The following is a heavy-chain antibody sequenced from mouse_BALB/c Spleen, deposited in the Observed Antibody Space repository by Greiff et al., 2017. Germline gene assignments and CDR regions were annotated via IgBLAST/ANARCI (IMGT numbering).Heavy chain of an antibody. V-gene: IGHV1-77*01. CDR1: GYTFTDYY. D-gene: IGHD2-2*01. CDR3: ARSRGYGAEDAMDY. J-gene: IGHJ4*01. CDR2: IYPGSGNT. Sequence: VQLQQSGAELARPGASVKLSCKASGYTFTDYYINWVKQRTGQGLEWIGEIYPGSGNTYYNEKFKGKATLTADKSSSTAYMQLSSLTSEDSAVYFCARSRGYGAEDAMDYWGQGTSVTVSS.